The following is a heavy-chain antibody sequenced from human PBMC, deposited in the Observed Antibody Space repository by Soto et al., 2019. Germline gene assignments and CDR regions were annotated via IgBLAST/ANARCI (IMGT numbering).Heavy chain of an antibody. CDR3: NTDIALHSRSSLVDY. CDR1: GFTFSNAR. Sequence: GCLGRSGAASGFTFSNARMSWVRQAPGKGLEWVGRIKSKTDGGTTDYAAPVKGRFTISRDDSKNTLYLQMNSLKTEDTAVYYCNTDIALHSRSSLVDYWGQGTLVTVYS. CDR2: IKSKTDGGTT. J-gene: IGHJ4*02. D-gene: IGHD1-26*01. V-gene: IGHV3-15*01.